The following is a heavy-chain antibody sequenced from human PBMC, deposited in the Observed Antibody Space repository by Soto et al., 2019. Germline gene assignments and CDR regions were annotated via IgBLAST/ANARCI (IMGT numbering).Heavy chain of an antibody. Sequence: VGSLSLSSVGSGFISSTNCMDCVSHVAGSVLEWVAFMSYIVSDTFYADSVKGRFSISRDNSKHTLLLHMSNLIAKDTDMSYWTIVWVEDSALDHWGQGTPVTVSS. V-gene: IGHV3-30*02. J-gene: IGHJ4*02. CDR1: GFISSTNC. CDR3: TIVWVEDSALDH. CDR2: MSYIVSDT. D-gene: IGHD3-16*01.